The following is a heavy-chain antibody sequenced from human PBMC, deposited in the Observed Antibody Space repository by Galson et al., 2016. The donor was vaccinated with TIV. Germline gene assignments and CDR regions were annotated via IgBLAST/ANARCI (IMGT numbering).Heavy chain of an antibody. V-gene: IGHV1-69*06. CDR1: GGTFSSYV. Sequence: SVKVSCKASGGTFSSYVFNWVRLAPGQGLEWMGGIIPLFRTTNYAQKFQGRVTITADKSTNTAYMELNSLKYGDTAVYYCATDRNTAFDTYHYYYGMDVWGQGTTAIASS. CDR2: IIPLFRTT. D-gene: IGHD5-18*01. J-gene: IGHJ6*02. CDR3: ATDRNTAFDTYHYYYGMDV.